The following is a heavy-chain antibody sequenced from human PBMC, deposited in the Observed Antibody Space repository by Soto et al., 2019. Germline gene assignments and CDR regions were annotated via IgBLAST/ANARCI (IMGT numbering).Heavy chain of an antibody. V-gene: IGHV3-23*01. CDR3: AKDREGAVAPFDY. D-gene: IGHD6-19*01. Sequence: EVQLLESGGGLVQPGGSLRLSCAASGFTFSSYAMSWVRQAPGKGLEWVLAISGSGGSTYYADSVKGRFTISRDNSKNTLYLQMNSLRAEDTAVYYCAKDREGAVAPFDYWGQGTLVTVSS. CDR1: GFTFSSYA. CDR2: ISGSGGST. J-gene: IGHJ4*02.